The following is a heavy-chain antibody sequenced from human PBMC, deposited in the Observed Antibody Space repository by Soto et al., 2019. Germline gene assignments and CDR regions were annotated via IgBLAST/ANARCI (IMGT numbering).Heavy chain of an antibody. CDR2: VHSVVTT. V-gene: IGHV4-30-4*01. D-gene: IGHD2-2*01. CDR1: GASIRTADLY. J-gene: IGHJ3*02. CDR3: ATVPLSVYCSSNRCPGASFHI. Sequence: SETLSLTCTVSGASIRTADLYWSWVRQPPGKGLEWIGFVHSVVTTYYSPSLMSRITISVDMSKNQFSLSLRSVTAADTAMYYCATVPLSVYCSSNRCPGASFHIWGQGTMVTVSS.